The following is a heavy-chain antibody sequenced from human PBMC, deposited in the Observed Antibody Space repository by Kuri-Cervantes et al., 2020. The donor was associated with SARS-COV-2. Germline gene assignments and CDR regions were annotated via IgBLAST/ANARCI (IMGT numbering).Heavy chain of an antibody. CDR3: ARGKDIVVVPAAIRYYYYYYMDV. Sequence: GESLKISCAASGFTFSSYSMNWVRQAPGKGLEWVSSISSSSSYIHYADSVKGRFTISRDNAKNSLYLQMNSLRAEDTAVYYCARGKDIVVVPAAIRYYYYYYMDVWGKGTTVTVSS. J-gene: IGHJ6*03. V-gene: IGHV3-21*01. CDR2: ISSSSSYI. D-gene: IGHD2-2*02. CDR1: GFTFSSYS.